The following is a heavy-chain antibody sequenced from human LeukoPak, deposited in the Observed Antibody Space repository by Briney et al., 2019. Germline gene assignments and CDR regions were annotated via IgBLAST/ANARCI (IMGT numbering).Heavy chain of an antibody. J-gene: IGHJ5*02. D-gene: IGHD6-13*01. CDR1: GGSISSGSYY. V-gene: IGHV4-61*02. Sequence: SQTLSLTCTVSGGSISSGSYYWSWIRQPAGKGLEWIGRIYTSGSTNYNPSLKSRVTISVDTPKNQFSLKLSSVTAADTAVYYCARTTYSYWFDPWGQGTLVTVSS. CDR2: IYTSGST. CDR3: ARTTYSYWFDP.